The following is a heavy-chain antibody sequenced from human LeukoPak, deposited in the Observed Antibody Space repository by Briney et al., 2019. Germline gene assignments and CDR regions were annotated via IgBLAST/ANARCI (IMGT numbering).Heavy chain of an antibody. D-gene: IGHD5-18*01. CDR3: ARRPTAMANHFDY. Sequence: GGSLRLSCAASGFTFSNYAMHWVRQAPGKGLEWVALMSYDGSHQYYADSVKGRFTISRDSSENTLYLQMNSLRPEDTAVYYCARRPTAMANHFDYWGQGTLVTVSS. CDR2: MSYDGSHQ. CDR1: GFTFSNYA. J-gene: IGHJ4*02. V-gene: IGHV3-30*01.